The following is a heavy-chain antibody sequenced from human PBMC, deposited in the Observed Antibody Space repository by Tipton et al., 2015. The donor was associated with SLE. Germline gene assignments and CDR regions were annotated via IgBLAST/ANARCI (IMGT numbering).Heavy chain of an antibody. CDR1: GDSFSSGSSS. Sequence: TLSLTCTVSGDSFSSGSSSWNWVRQPAGKGLEWIGYIYYRGTAYYNPSLRSRVTVSVDTSKNQFSLRLNSVTAVDTAVYYCVRGSASGYYGMDVWGQGTTVTVSS. V-gene: IGHV4-61*10. CDR3: VRGSASGYYGMDV. CDR2: IYYRGTA. J-gene: IGHJ6*02.